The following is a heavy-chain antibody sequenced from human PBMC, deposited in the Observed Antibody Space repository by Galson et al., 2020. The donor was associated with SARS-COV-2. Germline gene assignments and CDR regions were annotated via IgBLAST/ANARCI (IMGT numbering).Heavy chain of an antibody. V-gene: IGHV3-30-3*01. CDR3: ARGPRFGELLSPFDS. J-gene: IGHJ4*02. D-gene: IGHD3-10*01. Sequence: TGVSLRLSCAASGFTFSSYAMHWVRQAPGKGLEWVAVISNDGSNRYYADSVKGRFTISRDNSKNTLFLQMNSLRVEDTAVYYCARGPRFGELLSPFDSWGQGTLVTVSS. CDR2: ISNDGSNR. CDR1: GFTFSSYA.